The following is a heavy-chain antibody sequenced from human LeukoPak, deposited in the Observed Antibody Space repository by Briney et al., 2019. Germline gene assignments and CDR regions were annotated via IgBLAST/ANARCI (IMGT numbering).Heavy chain of an antibody. CDR1: GFTFSSYG. CDR3: ARDSDKVTGDCYFEY. V-gene: IGHV3-30*19. D-gene: IGHD2-21*02. CDR2: ISYDGSTK. J-gene: IGHJ4*02. Sequence: GGSLRLSCAASGFTFSSYGMHWVRQAPGKGLEWMAVISYDGSTKYYADSVKGRFTISRDNSKNTLYLQMNSLRAEDTAVYYCARDSDKVTGDCYFEYWGQGTLVTVSS.